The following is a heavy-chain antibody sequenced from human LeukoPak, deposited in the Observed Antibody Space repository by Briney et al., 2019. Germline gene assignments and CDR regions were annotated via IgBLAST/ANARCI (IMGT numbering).Heavy chain of an antibody. J-gene: IGHJ4*02. V-gene: IGHV5-51*01. D-gene: IGHD5-24*01. CDR3: ARLSSNDYNCDY. CDR2: IYPGDSDT. CDR1: GYSFTSYW. Sequence: PGESLKISCKGSGYSFTSYWIAWVRQMPGKGLEWMGVIYPGDSDTRYSPSFQGQVTISADKSISAAYLQWNSLKASDTAMFYCARLSSNDYNCDYWGQGTLVTVSS.